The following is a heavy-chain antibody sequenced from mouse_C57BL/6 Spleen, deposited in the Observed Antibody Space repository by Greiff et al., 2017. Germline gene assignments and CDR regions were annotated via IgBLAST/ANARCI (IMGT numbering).Heavy chain of an antibody. CDR3: ARGQYYNAMDY. J-gene: IGHJ4*01. Sequence: VMLVESGPGLVQPSQCLSITCTVSGFSLTSYGVHWVRQSPGKGLEWLGVIWSGGSTDDNAAFISRLSISKDNSKSQVFFKMNSLQADDTAIYYCARGQYYNAMDYWGQGASVTVAS. CDR1: GFSLTSYG. CDR2: IWSGGST. V-gene: IGHV2-2*01.